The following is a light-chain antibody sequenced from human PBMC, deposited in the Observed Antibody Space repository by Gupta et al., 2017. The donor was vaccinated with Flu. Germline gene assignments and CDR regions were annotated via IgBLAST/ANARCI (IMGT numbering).Light chain of an antibody. CDR2: GAS. CDR3: QQYNDWPLT. J-gene: IGKJ4*01. CDR1: QSVTSN. V-gene: IGKV3-15*01. Sequence: GERATLSGRASQSVTSNLAWYQQKPGQAPRLLIYGASTRATGFPARFSGSGYGTEFSLTISSLQSEDFAVYYCQQYNDWPLTFGGGTKVEIK.